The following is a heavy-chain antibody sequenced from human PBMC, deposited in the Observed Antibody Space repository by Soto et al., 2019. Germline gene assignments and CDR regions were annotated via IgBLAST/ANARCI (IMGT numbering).Heavy chain of an antibody. CDR2: IYWDDSK. Sequence: SGPTLAHLTQTLTLVCTFSGFSLTPTGVGVAWFRQRPGKGLDWLALIYWDDSKRYNPSPAMKNSLTITNDTTKNQVVLTMANMDPTDTVTYYCAHGPYNGGSGPFDFWGQGTLVTVSS. CDR1: GFSLTPTGVG. J-gene: IGHJ4*02. CDR3: AHGPYNGGSGPFDF. V-gene: IGHV2-5*02. D-gene: IGHD2-8*01.